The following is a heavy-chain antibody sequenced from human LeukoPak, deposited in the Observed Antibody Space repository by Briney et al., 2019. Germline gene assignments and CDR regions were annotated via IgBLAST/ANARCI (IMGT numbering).Heavy chain of an antibody. J-gene: IGHJ4*02. Sequence: GGSLRLSCAASGFTFSSYGMHWVRQAPGKGLEWVAVISYDGSNKYYADSVKGRFTISRDNSKNTLYLQMNSLRAEDTAVYYCAKDFTARSDYWGQGTLVTVSS. CDR1: GFTFSSYG. CDR3: AKDFTARSDY. V-gene: IGHV3-30*18. CDR2: ISYDGSNK. D-gene: IGHD1-14*01.